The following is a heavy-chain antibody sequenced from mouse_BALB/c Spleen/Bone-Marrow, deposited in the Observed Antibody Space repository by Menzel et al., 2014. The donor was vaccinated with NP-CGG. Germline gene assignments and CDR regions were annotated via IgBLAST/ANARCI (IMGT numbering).Heavy chain of an antibody. CDR1: GYSFTGYT. J-gene: IGHJ2*01. D-gene: IGHD1-1*01. CDR2: INPYNGVT. CDR3: ARVYYGSSSYYFDY. Sequence: VQLKESGPELVKPGASMKISCKASGYSFTGYTLTWVKQSHGKNLDWIGLINPYNGVTSYNQKFKGKATLTVDKSSSTAYMELLSLTSEDSAVYYCARVYYGSSSYYFDYWGQGTPLTVSS. V-gene: IGHV1-31*01.